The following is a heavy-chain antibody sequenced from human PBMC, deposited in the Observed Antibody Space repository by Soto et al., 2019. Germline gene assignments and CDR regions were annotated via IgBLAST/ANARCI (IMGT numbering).Heavy chain of an antibody. CDR3: ARDLSSSPPLRKLDP. CDR2: INAGNGNT. Sequence: ASVKVSCKASGYTFTSYAMHWVRQAPGQRLEWMGWINAGNGNTKYSQKFQGRVTITRDTSASTAYMELSSLRSEDMAVYYCARDLSSSPPLRKLDPWGHGTLVTVSS. CDR1: GYTFTSYA. D-gene: IGHD6-6*01. J-gene: IGHJ5*02. V-gene: IGHV1-3*01.